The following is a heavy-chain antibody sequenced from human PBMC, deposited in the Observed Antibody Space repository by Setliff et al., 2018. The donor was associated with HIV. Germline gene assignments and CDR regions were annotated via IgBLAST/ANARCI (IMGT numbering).Heavy chain of an antibody. V-gene: IGHV4-30-4*01. D-gene: IGHD3-22*01. Sequence: SETLSLTCSVSGGAISGSGYYWSWIRQPPGKALEWIGYIYYSGSVYYNPSLKSRVTISVDTSKNQFSLKLRSVTAADTAVYYCARETYYYDNPQYYYYYMDVWGKGTTVTVSS. J-gene: IGHJ6*03. CDR3: ARETYYYDNPQYYYYYMDV. CDR2: IYYSGSV. CDR1: GGAISGSGYY.